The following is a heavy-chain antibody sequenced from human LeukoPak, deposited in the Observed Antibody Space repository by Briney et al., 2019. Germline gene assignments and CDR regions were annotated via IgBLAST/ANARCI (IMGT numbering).Heavy chain of an antibody. J-gene: IGHJ4*02. Sequence: TGGSLRLSCSASGFTFSSYAIHWVRQALGKGLEYVSAISSNGGSTYNADSVKGRFTISGDNSKNTLYLQMSSLRAEDTAVYYCVRGRGYSAYDPFDYWGQGTLVTVSS. CDR1: GFTFSSYA. CDR3: VRGRGYSAYDPFDY. V-gene: IGHV3-64D*06. CDR2: ISSNGGST. D-gene: IGHD5-12*01.